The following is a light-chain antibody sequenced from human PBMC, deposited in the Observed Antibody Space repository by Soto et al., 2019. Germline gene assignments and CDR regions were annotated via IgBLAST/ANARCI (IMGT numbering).Light chain of an antibody. CDR2: DAS. CDR3: QQRSNWQIT. CDR1: QSVGSD. V-gene: IGKV3D-11*02. J-gene: IGKJ5*01. Sequence: EIVMTQSQATMSVSPWEKATSFCRASQSVGSDLAWYQQKPGQAPRLVIYDASNRATGIPARFSGSGSGTDFTLTISSLEPEDFAVYYCQQRSNWQITFGQGTRLEIK.